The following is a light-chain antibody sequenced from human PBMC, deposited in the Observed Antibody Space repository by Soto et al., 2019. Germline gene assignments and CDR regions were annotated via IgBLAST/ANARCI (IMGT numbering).Light chain of an antibody. CDR3: QQYGNSIPIT. Sequence: EVVLTQSPGTLALSPGERGTLSCRASQSVSTSFLAWYQQKPGQAPRLLIYGAFSRATGIPDRFSGSGSGTDFTLTISRLEPEDFAVYYCQQYGNSIPITFGQGTRLEIK. V-gene: IGKV3-20*01. CDR1: QSVSTSF. J-gene: IGKJ5*01. CDR2: GAF.